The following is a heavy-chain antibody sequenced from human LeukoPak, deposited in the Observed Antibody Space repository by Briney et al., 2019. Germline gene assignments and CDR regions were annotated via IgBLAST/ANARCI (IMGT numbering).Heavy chain of an antibody. Sequence: GGSLRLSCAASGFTFSSYWMHWVRQAPGKGLVWVSRINSDGSSTSYADSVKGRFTISRDNSKNTLYLQMGSLRAEDMAVYYCARDRGATWFGDLVYYYGMDVWGQGTTVTVSS. CDR3: ARDRGATWFGDLVYYYGMDV. J-gene: IGHJ6*02. CDR2: INSDGSST. CDR1: GFTFSSYW. D-gene: IGHD3-10*01. V-gene: IGHV3-74*01.